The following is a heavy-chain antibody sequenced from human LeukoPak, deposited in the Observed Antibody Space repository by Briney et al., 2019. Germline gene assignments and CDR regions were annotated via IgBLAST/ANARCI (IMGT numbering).Heavy chain of an antibody. J-gene: IGHJ4*02. D-gene: IGHD4-17*01. CDR3: ARHQTATVTRRDYFDY. Sequence: GASVKVSCKASGGTFSSYAISWVRQAPGQGLEWMGGIIPIFGTANYAQKFQGRVTITADESTSTAYMELSSLRSEDTAVYYCARHQTATVTRRDYFDYWGQGTLVTVSS. V-gene: IGHV1-69*01. CDR2: IIPIFGTA. CDR1: GGTFSSYA.